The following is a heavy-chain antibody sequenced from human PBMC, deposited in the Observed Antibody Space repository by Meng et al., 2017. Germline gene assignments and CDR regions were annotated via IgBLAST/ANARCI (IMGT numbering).Heavy chain of an antibody. CDR2: INAGNGNT. CDR3: ARDKLKTFDP. Sequence: QLWRARVEVRTHAPSAKVSCNDSGYTFTSYAMHWLRHAPGPKLEWMGWINAGNGNTKYSQKFQGRVTITRDTSASTAYMELSSLRSEDTAVYYCARDKLKTFDPWGQGTLVTVSS. CDR1: GYTFTSYA. V-gene: IGHV1-3*01. J-gene: IGHJ5*02.